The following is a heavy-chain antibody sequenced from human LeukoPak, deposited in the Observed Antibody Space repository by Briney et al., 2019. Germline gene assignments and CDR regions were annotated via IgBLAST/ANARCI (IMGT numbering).Heavy chain of an antibody. Sequence: ASVKVSCEVYGYTPTELSMHWVRQAPGKGLEWMGGFDPEDGETIYAQKFQGRVTMTEDTSTDTAYMELSSLRSEDTAVYYCATGPRVVPAASAFDYWGQGTLVTVSS. J-gene: IGHJ4*02. CDR1: GYTPTELS. CDR3: ATGPRVVPAASAFDY. V-gene: IGHV1-24*01. CDR2: FDPEDGET. D-gene: IGHD2-2*01.